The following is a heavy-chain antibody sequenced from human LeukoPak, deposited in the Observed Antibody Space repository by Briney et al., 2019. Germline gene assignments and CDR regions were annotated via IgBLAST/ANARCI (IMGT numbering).Heavy chain of an antibody. CDR3: ARTRGSQGPMGSDAFDI. V-gene: IGHV4-39*07. J-gene: IGHJ3*02. Sequence: PSETLSLTCTVSGGSFSSGGYYWSWIRQPPGKGLEWIGEIYHSGSTNYNPSLKSRVTISVDKSKNQFSLKLSSVTAADTAVYYCARTRGSQGPMGSDAFDIWGQGTMVTVSS. D-gene: IGHD5-12*01. CDR2: IYHSGST. CDR1: GGSFSSGGYY.